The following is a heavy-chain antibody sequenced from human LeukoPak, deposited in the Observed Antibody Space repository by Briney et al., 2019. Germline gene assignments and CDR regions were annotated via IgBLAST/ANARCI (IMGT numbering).Heavy chain of an antibody. Sequence: SETLSLTCTVSGGSISSYYWSWIRQPPGKGLEWIGYIYYSGSTNYNPSLKSRVPISVDTSKNQFSLKLSSVTAADTAVYYCARTRPYYYGSGSYRPDAFDIWGQGTMVTVSS. CDR1: GGSISSYY. D-gene: IGHD3-10*01. CDR3: ARTRPYYYGSGSYRPDAFDI. J-gene: IGHJ3*02. CDR2: IYYSGST. V-gene: IGHV4-59*01.